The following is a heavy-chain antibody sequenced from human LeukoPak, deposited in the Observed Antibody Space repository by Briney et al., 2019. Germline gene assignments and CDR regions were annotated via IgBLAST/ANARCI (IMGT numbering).Heavy chain of an antibody. D-gene: IGHD3-10*01. Sequence: GGSLRLSCAASGFTFSSYSMNWVRQAPGKGLEWVSSISSSSSYIYYADSVKGRFTISRDNAKNSLYLQMNSLRAEDTAVYYCARPPYGSGSFYYYYYMDVWGKGTTVTVSS. CDR3: ARPPYGSGSFYYYYYMDV. J-gene: IGHJ6*03. CDR1: GFTFSSYS. CDR2: ISSSSSYI. V-gene: IGHV3-21*01.